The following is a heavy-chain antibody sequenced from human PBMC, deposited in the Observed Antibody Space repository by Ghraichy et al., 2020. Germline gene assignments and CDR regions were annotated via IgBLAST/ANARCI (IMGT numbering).Heavy chain of an antibody. CDR3: AGDPPGGSGFYYFNY. V-gene: IGHV3-53*01. D-gene: IGHD6-19*01. CDR2: IYSAGYA. Sequence: GGSLRLSCAASGFTVSTNSMSWVRQAPGKGLEWVSVIYSAGYAYYADSVKGRFTFSRDNSKNTLYLHMNSLRAEDTAVYYCAGDPPGGSGFYYFNYWGQGTLVTVSS. CDR1: GFTVSTNS. J-gene: IGHJ4*02.